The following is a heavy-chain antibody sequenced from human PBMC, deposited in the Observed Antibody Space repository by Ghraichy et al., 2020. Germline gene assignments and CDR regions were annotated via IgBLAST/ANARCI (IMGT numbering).Heavy chain of an antibody. CDR2: ISLNNGDR. Sequence: ASVKVSCKASGYTFTNYGISWVRQAPGHGLEWMGWISLNNGDRQYAETVQGRLSMTTDASTSTAYMELRSLRSDDTAVYYCVRDERGMPDYWGQGTLVTVSS. J-gene: IGHJ4*02. CDR1: GYTFTNYG. V-gene: IGHV1-18*01. D-gene: IGHD3-16*01. CDR3: VRDERGMPDY.